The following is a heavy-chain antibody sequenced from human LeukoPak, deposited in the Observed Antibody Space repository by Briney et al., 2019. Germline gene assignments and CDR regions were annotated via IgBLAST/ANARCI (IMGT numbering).Heavy chain of an antibody. CDR3: ATLIATQTGVP. CDR1: VYTFTAFH. J-gene: IGHJ5*02. V-gene: IGHV1-2*02. CDR2: INPNNADT. Sequence: GASVNVSCKASVYTFTAFHIHWVRQAPGQGLEWMAWINPNNADTSYAQKFQGRVTVTRDTSIGTAYMVLSRLTSDDTAVYYCATLIATQTGVPWGQGTLVTVSS. D-gene: IGHD2-21*01.